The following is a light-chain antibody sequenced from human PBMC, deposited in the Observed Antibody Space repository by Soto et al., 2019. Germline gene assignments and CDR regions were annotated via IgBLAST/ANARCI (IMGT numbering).Light chain of an antibody. CDR2: GAS. Sequence: EIVLTQSPGTLSLSPGERATLSCRASQSVSSSFLAWYQQKPGQAPRLLIYGASNRATGIPDRFSGSGSGTDFTLTISRLEPEDFAVYYCQQYVTSPWAFGHGTKVDIK. CDR1: QSVSSSF. J-gene: IGKJ3*01. V-gene: IGKV3-20*01. CDR3: QQYVTSPWA.